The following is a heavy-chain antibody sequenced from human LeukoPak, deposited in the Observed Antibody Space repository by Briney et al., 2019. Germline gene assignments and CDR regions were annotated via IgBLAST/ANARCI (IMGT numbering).Heavy chain of an antibody. V-gene: IGHV3-7*01. D-gene: IGHD1-26*01. Sequence: GGSLRLSCAASGFTFSSYWMTWVRQAPGKGLEWVANIKQDGSEKYYVDSVKGRFTISRDNAKNSLYLQMNSLRAEDTAVYYCARAYSGTYGLGYYYMDVWGKGTTVTISS. CDR1: GFTFSSYW. CDR3: ARAYSGTYGLGYYYMDV. J-gene: IGHJ6*03. CDR2: IKQDGSEK.